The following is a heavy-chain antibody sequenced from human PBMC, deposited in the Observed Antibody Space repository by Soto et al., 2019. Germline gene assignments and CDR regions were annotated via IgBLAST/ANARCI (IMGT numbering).Heavy chain of an antibody. D-gene: IGHD3-10*01. V-gene: IGHV4-31*03. Sequence: SETLSLTCTVSGGSISSGSFYWSWIRQHPGKGLEWIGYIFYSGSTYYTPSLKSRVTISVDTSKNQFSLKLSSVTAADTAVYYCARDRRFYGSGSYREGYGMDVWGQGTTVTVSS. J-gene: IGHJ6*02. CDR3: ARDRRFYGSGSYREGYGMDV. CDR1: GGSISSGSFY. CDR2: IFYSGST.